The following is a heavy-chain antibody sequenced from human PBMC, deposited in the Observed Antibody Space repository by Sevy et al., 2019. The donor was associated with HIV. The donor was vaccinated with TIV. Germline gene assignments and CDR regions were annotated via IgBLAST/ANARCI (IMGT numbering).Heavy chain of an antibody. D-gene: IGHD3-22*01. Sequence: ASVKVSCKVSGYTLTQLSMNWVRQAPGKGLEWMGSFDPEDGETIYAQKFQGRVTMTEDRSTDTAYIDLSSLRSEDTAVYYCATTKDYYESSGYPFDYWGQGTLVTVSS. CDR2: FDPEDGET. J-gene: IGHJ4*02. V-gene: IGHV1-24*01. CDR1: GYTLTQLS. CDR3: ATTKDYYESSGYPFDY.